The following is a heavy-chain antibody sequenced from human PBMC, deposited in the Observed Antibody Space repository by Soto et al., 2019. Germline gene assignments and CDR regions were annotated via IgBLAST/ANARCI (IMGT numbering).Heavy chain of an antibody. CDR2: ISSSSSYI. CDR3: ARIYCSGGSCYAGAFDI. J-gene: IGHJ3*02. D-gene: IGHD2-15*01. V-gene: IGHV3-21*01. CDR1: GFTFSSYS. Sequence: GGSLRLSCAASGFTFSSYSMNWVRQAPGKGLEWVSSISSSSSYIYYADSVKGRFTISRDNAKNSLYLQMNSLRAEDTAVYYIARIYCSGGSCYAGAFDIWGQGTMVTVSS.